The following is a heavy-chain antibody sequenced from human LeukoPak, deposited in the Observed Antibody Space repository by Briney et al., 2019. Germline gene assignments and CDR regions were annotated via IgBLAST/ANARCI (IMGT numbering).Heavy chain of an antibody. CDR3: AVQLRFLGPIDY. V-gene: IGHV5-51*01. CDR1: EYTFTTYW. CDR2: IYPGDSDT. J-gene: IGHJ4*02. D-gene: IGHD3-3*01. Sequence: GESLKISCKGSEYTFTTYWIGWVGQMPGKGLEWMGIIYPGDSDTRYSPSFRGQVTISADKYSSTAYLQWSSLKASDTAMYYCAVQLRFLGPIDYWGQGTLVTVSS.